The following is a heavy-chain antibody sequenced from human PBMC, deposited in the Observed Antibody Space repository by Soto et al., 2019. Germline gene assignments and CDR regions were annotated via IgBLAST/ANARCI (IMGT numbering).Heavy chain of an antibody. CDR1: GFTFSDYY. Sequence: QVQLVESGGGLVKPGGSLRLSCAASGFTFSDYYMSWIRQAPGKGLEWVSYISSSGSTIYYADSVKGRFTISRDNDKHSLYLQMNSLRAEDTAVYYCARVDIVATMWVAAAGTYYFDYWGQGTLVTVSS. V-gene: IGHV3-11*01. CDR2: ISSSGSTI. D-gene: IGHD5-12*01. J-gene: IGHJ4*02. CDR3: ARVDIVATMWVAAAGTYYFDY.